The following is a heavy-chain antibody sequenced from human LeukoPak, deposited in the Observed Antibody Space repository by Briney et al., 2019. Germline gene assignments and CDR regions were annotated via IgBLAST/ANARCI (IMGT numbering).Heavy chain of an antibody. CDR3: AREAWFGELSDAFDI. CDR2: INTDTGNP. V-gene: IGHV7-4-1*02. J-gene: IGHJ3*02. D-gene: IGHD3-10*01. CDR1: GYTFTSYA. Sequence: ASVKASCKASGYTFTSYAMNWVRQAPGQGLEWMGWINTDTGNPTYAQGFTGRFVFSLDTSVSTAYLQISSLKAEDTAVYYCAREAWFGELSDAFDIWGQGTMVTVSS.